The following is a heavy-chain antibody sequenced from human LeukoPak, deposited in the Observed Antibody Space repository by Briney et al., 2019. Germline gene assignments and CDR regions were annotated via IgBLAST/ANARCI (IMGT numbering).Heavy chain of an antibody. CDR2: ISAYNGNT. D-gene: IGHD3-22*01. V-gene: IGHV1-18*04. CDR1: GYTFTSYG. Sequence: ASVKVSCKASGYTFTSYGISWVRQAPGQGLEWMGWISAYNGNTNYAQKLQGRVTVTTDTSTSTAYMELRSLRSDDTAVYYCARDPTNYYDSSGYEFQHWGQGTLVTVSS. CDR3: ARDPTNYYDSSGYEFQH. J-gene: IGHJ1*01.